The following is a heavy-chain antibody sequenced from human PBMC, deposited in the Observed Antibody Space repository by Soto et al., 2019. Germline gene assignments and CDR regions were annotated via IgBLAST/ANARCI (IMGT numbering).Heavy chain of an antibody. V-gene: IGHV3-23*01. CDR3: VRFPSIVVVPAAIFSFPFDY. J-gene: IGHJ4*02. Sequence: LRLSCAASGFTFSSYAMSWVRQAPGKGLEWVSAISGSGGSTYYADSVKGRFTISRDNSKNTLYLQMNSLRAEDTAVYYCVRFPSIVVVPAAIFSFPFDYWGQGTLVTVSS. CDR1: GFTFSSYA. D-gene: IGHD2-2*01. CDR2: ISGSGGST.